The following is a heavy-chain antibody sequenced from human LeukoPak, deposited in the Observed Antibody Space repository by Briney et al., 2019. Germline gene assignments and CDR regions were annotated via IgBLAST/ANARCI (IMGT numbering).Heavy chain of an antibody. Sequence: KASETLSLTCAVYGGSFSGYYWSWIRQPPGKGLEWIGEINHSGSTNYNPSLKSRVTISVDTSKNQFSLKLSSVTAADMAVYYCARGQLLRYFDWLRYGMDVWGKGTTVTVSS. CDR1: GGSFSGYY. J-gene: IGHJ6*04. CDR3: ARGQLLRYFDWLRYGMDV. D-gene: IGHD3-9*01. CDR2: INHSGST. V-gene: IGHV4-34*01.